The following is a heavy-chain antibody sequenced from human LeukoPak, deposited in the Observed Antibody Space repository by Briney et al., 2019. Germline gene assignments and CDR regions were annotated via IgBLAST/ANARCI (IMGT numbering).Heavy chain of an antibody. CDR2: IKSKTDGGTT. D-gene: IGHD3-22*01. CDR1: GFTFSNAW. CDR3: RTYYDSSGYLGFIDY. J-gene: IGHJ4*02. V-gene: IGHV3-15*01. Sequence: GGSLRLSCAASGFTFSNAWMSWVRQAPGKGREWVGRIKSKTDGGTTDYAAHVKGRFTISRDDSKNTLYLQMNSLKTEDTAVYYCRTYYDSSGYLGFIDYWGQGTLVTVSS.